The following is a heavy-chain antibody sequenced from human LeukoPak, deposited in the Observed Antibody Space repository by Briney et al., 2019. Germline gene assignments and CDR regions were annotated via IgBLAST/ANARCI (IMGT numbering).Heavy chain of an antibody. Sequence: GRSLRLSCAASGFTFSSYGMHWVRQAPGKGLEWVAVISYDGNNKYYADSVKGRFTISRDNSKSTLYLQMNSLRAEDTAVYYCAKDWDYGSGSYSGYFDYWGQGTLVTVSS. D-gene: IGHD3-10*01. V-gene: IGHV3-30*18. CDR1: GFTFSSYG. J-gene: IGHJ4*02. CDR2: ISYDGNNK. CDR3: AKDWDYGSGSYSGYFDY.